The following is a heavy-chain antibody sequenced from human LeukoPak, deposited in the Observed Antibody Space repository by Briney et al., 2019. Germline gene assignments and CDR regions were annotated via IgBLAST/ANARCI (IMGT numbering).Heavy chain of an antibody. CDR1: GYTFTSYY. V-gene: IGHV1-46*03. J-gene: IGHJ5*02. D-gene: IGHD3-22*01. CDR3: ATGVDSSGYQYWFDP. CDR2: INPSGGST. Sequence: GASVKVSCKASGYTFTSYYMHWVRQAPGQGLEWMGIINPSGGSTSYAQKFQGRVTMTRDTSTSTVYMELSSLRSEDTAAYYCATGVDSSGYQYWFDPWGQGTLVTVSS.